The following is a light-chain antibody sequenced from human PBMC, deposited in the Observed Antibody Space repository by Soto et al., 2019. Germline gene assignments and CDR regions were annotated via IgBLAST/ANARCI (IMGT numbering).Light chain of an antibody. J-gene: IGKJ1*01. CDR1: QSVRSN. Sequence: VMTQSPATLSVSPGERATLSCRATQSVRSNLAWYQQKPGQAPRLLIYGASTRATGIPARFSGSGSGTDFTLTISRLEPEDFAVYSCQQYGSPTWTFGQGTKVEIK. CDR2: GAS. V-gene: IGKV3-15*01. CDR3: QQYGSPTWT.